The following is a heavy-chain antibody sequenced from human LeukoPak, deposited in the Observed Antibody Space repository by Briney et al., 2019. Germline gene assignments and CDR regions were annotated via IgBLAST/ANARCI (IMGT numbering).Heavy chain of an antibody. D-gene: IGHD1-1*01. V-gene: IGHV3-72*01. CDR1: GFIFSDHY. CDR2: TRHKANGYTT. CDR3: ARVSGTYSFDY. J-gene: IGHJ4*02. Sequence: PGGSLRLSCAVSGFIFSDHYMDWVRQAPGKGLEWVGRTRHKANGYTTGYAASVKGRFTISRDDSKNSLYLQMNSLKTEDTAVYYCARVSGTYSFDYWGQGTLVTVSS.